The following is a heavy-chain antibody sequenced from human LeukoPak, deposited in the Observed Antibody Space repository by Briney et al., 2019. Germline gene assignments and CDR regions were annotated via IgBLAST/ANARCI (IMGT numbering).Heavy chain of an antibody. D-gene: IGHD6-13*01. Sequence: ASVKVSCKASGYTFTSYGISWVRQAPGQGLEWMGWISAYNGNTNYAQKLQGRVTMTTDTSTSTAYMELRSLRSDDTAVYYCARDSANGIAAGTSKYNWFDPWGQGTLVTVSS. CDR1: GYTFTSYG. CDR2: ISAYNGNT. J-gene: IGHJ5*02. CDR3: ARDSANGIAAGTSKYNWFDP. V-gene: IGHV1-18*01.